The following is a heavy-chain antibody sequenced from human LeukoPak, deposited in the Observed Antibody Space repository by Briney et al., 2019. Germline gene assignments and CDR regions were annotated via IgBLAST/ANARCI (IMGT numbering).Heavy chain of an antibody. J-gene: IGHJ6*03. D-gene: IGHD3-10*01. CDR3: ARLSAYHYGSYFYYYMDV. CDR1: GFSFSSYW. CDR2: IRQDESER. V-gene: IGHV3-7*01. Sequence: PGGSLRLSCEASGFSFSSYWMTWVRQPPGKGPEWVANIRQDESERYSADSVKGRFTISRDNAKKSVYLHMSSLRAEDTALYYCARLSAYHYGSYFYYYMDVWGKGTTVTVSS.